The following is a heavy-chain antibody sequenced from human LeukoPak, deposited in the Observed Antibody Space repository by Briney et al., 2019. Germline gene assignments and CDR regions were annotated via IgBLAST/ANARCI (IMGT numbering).Heavy chain of an antibody. CDR1: GFTFSSYA. D-gene: IGHD4-17*01. CDR2: IKQNGSEK. Sequence: GGSLRLSCAASGFTFSSYAMSWVRQAPGKGLGWVANIKQNGSEKYYVDSVKGRFTTSRDNAKNSLYLQMNSLRVEDTAVYYCARSGDTVTTRYYYMDVWGKGTTVTVSS. CDR3: ARSGDTVTTRYYYMDV. J-gene: IGHJ6*03. V-gene: IGHV3-7*01.